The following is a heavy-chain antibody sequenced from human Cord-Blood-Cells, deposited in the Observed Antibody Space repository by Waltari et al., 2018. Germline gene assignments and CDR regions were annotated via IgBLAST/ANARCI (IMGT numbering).Heavy chain of an antibody. D-gene: IGHD3-3*01. V-gene: IGHV3-74*01. CDR3: ARVYDFWSGYSYDAFDI. CDR1: GFTFSSYW. Sequence: EVQLVESGGGLVQPGGSLRLSCAASGFTFSSYWMHWVRQAPGKGLVWVSRINSDGSSTSYADSVKGRFTISRDNDKNTLYLQMNSLRAEDTAVYYCARVYDFWSGYSYDAFDIWGQGTMVTVSS. CDR2: INSDGSST. J-gene: IGHJ3*02.